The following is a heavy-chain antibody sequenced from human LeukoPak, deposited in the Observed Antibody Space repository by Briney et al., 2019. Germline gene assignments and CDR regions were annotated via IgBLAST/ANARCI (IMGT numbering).Heavy chain of an antibody. D-gene: IGHD4-11*01. J-gene: IGHJ4*02. V-gene: IGHV1-2*02. CDR3: ARTTTLTSLFDY. CDR2: INPNSGGT. Sequence: ASVKVSCMASGYTFTDSYMYWVRLAPGQGLEWLGWINPNSGGTKYAQKFQGRVTMTRDTSINTAYMELSSLRFDDTAIYYCARTTTLTSLFDYWGQGTLVTVSS. CDR1: GYTFTDSY.